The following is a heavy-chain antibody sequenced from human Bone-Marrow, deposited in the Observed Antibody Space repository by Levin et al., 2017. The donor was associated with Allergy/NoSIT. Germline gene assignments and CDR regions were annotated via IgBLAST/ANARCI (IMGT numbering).Heavy chain of an antibody. CDR3: ARCGSNWDTYFYYYPMDV. J-gene: IGHJ6*02. V-gene: IGHV3-7*01. D-gene: IGHD6-13*01. CDR2: IKQDGSEK. CDR1: QFDFSSYW. Sequence: PGGSLRLSCAASQFDFSSYWMNWVRQAPGKGLEWVANIKQDGSEKYYVDSVKGRFTISRDNAKNSLYLEMNSLTAEDTAVYYCARCGSNWDTYFYYYPMDVWGQGTTVTVSS.